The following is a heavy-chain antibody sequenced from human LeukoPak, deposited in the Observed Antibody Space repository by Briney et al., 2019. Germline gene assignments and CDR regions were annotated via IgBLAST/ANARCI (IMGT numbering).Heavy chain of an antibody. CDR1: GFMFSSCG. V-gene: IGHV3-23*01. CDR2: LSGGGDRT. CDR3: AKPFCSGNYYSRSRFDS. Sequence: GGSLRPSCAASGFMFSSCGMSGVRQAPGKGLEWVSDLSGGGDRTYYADSVKGRFTISRDNPKNTVYLQMNSLRAEDTAVYYCAKPFCSGNYYSRSRFDSWGQGTLVTVSS. J-gene: IGHJ5*01. D-gene: IGHD3-3*01.